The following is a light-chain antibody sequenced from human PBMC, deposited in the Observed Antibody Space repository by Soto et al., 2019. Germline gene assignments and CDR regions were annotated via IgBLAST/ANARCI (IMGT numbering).Light chain of an antibody. CDR3: QQRIKWPGT. V-gene: IGKV3-11*01. CDR1: QSVSSY. J-gene: IGKJ1*01. Sequence: EIVLTQSPATLSLSPGERATLSCRASQSVSSYLAWYQQKPGQAPRLLIYDASNRATGIPARFSGSGSGTDFALTISSLEPEDFAVYYCQQRIKWPGTFGQWTKVEIK. CDR2: DAS.